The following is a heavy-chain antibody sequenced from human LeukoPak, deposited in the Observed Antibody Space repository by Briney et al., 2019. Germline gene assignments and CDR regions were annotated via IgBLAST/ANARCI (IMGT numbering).Heavy chain of an antibody. Sequence: HPGGSLRLSCAVSGVTFSSFWMNWVRQAPGKGREWVANIKQDGREKYYLDSVKGRFTISRDNAKNSLYLEMNSLRVEDTAVYHCARGAGAIDDWGQGILVIVSS. J-gene: IGHJ4*02. CDR1: GVTFSSFW. CDR2: IKQDGREK. CDR3: ARGAGAIDD. V-gene: IGHV3-7*03. D-gene: IGHD3-10*01.